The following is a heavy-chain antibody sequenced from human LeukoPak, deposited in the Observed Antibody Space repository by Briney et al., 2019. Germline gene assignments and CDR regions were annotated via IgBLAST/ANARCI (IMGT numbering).Heavy chain of an antibody. D-gene: IGHD6-19*01. J-gene: IGHJ4*02. CDR1: GFTFSSYA. CDR3: AKGLAGYTSGWYGIFDY. CDR2: ISYDGSNK. V-gene: IGHV3-30-3*01. Sequence: GRSLRLSCAASGFTFSSYAMHWVRQAPGKGLEWVAVISYDGSNKYYADSVKGRFTISRDNSKNTLYLQMNSLTAEDTAVFYCAKGLAGYTSGWYGIFDYWGQGALVTVSS.